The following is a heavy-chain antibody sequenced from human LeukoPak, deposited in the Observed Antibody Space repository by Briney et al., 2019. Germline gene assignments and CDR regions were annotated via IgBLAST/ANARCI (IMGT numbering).Heavy chain of an antibody. CDR2: ISGGGGGT. J-gene: IGHJ4*02. CDR3: AKDRMSNSWYGTHFDS. Sequence: GGTLRLSCTASGFTFSSYGTSWVRQAPGKGLEGVSSISGGGGGTYYADSVKGRFTISRDNSKNTLYLQMNSLRAEDTAVYYCAKDRMSNSWYGTHFDSWGQGTLVTVSS. CDR1: GFTFSSYG. V-gene: IGHV3-23*01. D-gene: IGHD6-13*01.